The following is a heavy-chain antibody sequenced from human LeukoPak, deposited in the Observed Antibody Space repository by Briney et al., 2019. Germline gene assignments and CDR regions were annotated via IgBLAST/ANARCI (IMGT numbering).Heavy chain of an antibody. CDR2: IYSSGTT. CDR3: ARHLGVGSYPLDS. V-gene: IGHV4-59*08. J-gene: IGHJ4*02. CDR1: GGPLSNYY. D-gene: IGHD3-16*01. Sequence: SETLTLTCSVSGGPLSNYYGSWIRQPPGKGLEWIAHIYSSGTTTYSPSLKSRVNILLEKSKRQLSLKVASVTAADTAVYYCARHLGVGSYPLDSWGEGTLVTVSS.